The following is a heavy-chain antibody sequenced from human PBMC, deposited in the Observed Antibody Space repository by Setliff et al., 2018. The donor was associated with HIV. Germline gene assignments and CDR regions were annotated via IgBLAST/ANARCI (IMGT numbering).Heavy chain of an antibody. CDR3: AKGAGFYGDYTFDH. D-gene: IGHD4-17*01. CDR1: GYSMSSGYY. J-gene: IGHJ4*02. CDR2: VYHTGST. Sequence: SETLSLTCGVSGYSMSSGYYGGWIRQPPGKGLEWIGNVYHTGSTYYNPSLKSRVTISVDTSKNQFSLKLSSVIAADTAVYYCAKGAGFYGDYTFDHWGQGRQVTVSS. V-gene: IGHV4-38-2*01.